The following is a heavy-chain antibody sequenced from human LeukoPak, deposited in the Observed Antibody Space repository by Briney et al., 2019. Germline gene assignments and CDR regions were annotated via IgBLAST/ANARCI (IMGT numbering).Heavy chain of an antibody. D-gene: IGHD2/OR15-2a*01. CDR3: ATWAFYHGLDV. CDR1: GFTFDDYA. Sequence: GGSLRLSCAASGFTFDDYAMHWVRQAPGKGLGWVSLIRADGGRTYYADSVNGRFTISRDNSKNSLYLQMNSLRTDDTALYYCATWAFYHGLDVWGQGSTVTVSS. V-gene: IGHV3-43*02. CDR2: IRADGGRT. J-gene: IGHJ6*02.